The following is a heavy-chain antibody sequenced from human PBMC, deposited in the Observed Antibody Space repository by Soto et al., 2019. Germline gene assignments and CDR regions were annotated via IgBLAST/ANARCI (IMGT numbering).Heavy chain of an antibody. CDR2: ISGSGGST. D-gene: IGHD6-6*01. V-gene: IGHV3-23*01. J-gene: IGHJ6*02. CDR3: AKDSSSSESYYYGMDV. CDR1: GFTLSSYA. Sequence: GGSLRLSCAASGFTLSSYAMSWVRQAPGKGLEWVSAISGSGGSTYYADSVKGRFTISRDNSKNTLYLQMNSLRAEDTAVYYCAKDSSSSESYYYGMDVWGQGATVTVSS.